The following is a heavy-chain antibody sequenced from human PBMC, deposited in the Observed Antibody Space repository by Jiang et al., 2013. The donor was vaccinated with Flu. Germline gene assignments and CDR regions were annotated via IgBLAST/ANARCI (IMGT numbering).Heavy chain of an antibody. J-gene: IGHJ6*02. Sequence: GPGLVKPSETLFLTCTVSGASISGYYWSWIRQPPGKGPEFIGYIYYSGSTNYNPSLKSRVTMSVDTSKNQISLKMSSVTAADTALYYCARDGTGTLLYYGMDVWGQGTTVTVSS. CDR2: IYYSGST. CDR1: GASISGYY. D-gene: IGHD1-14*01. CDR3: ARDGTGTLLYYGMDV. V-gene: IGHV4-59*01.